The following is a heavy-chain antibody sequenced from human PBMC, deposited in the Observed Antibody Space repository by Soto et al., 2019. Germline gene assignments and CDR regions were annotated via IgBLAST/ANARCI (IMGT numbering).Heavy chain of an antibody. CDR1: NGSISNSGSY. J-gene: IGHJ4*02. D-gene: IGHD5-18*01. CDR3: ARGSGYADQIDY. V-gene: IGHV4-39*07. CDR2: AYQSGST. Sequence: SDTLSLTCIVSNGSISNSGSYWGWIRQPPGKGLEWIGNAYQSGSTYYNPSLKSRVTTSVDTSKNQFSLQLSSVTAADTAVYYCARGSGYADQIDYWGQGTLVTVSS.